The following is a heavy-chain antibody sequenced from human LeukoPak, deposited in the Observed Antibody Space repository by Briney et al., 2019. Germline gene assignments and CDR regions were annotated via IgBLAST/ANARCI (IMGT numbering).Heavy chain of an antibody. CDR2: IYSGGST. Sequence: PGGSDRLSCAVSGFTVSSHYMSWVRQAPGKGLEWVSVIYSGGSTYYADSVKGRFTISRDNSKNTLYLQMNSLRAEDTAVYYCARGGVARGYYYYCMDVWGQGTTVTVSS. D-gene: IGHD1-26*01. CDR3: ARGGVARGYYYYCMDV. CDR1: GFTVSSHY. V-gene: IGHV3-66*01. J-gene: IGHJ6*02.